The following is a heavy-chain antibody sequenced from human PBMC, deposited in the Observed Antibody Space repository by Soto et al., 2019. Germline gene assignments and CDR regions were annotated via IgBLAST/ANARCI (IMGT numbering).Heavy chain of an antibody. CDR3: ARDKGRGQLGGNYYYAVDV. Sequence: QVQLEQSGAEVLKPGSSVKLSCKTSGDTFDTFAISWVRQAPGQGLEWMGGIIPIFRTPDYEQKFQGRVTITADVSTSTASMELSSLRSEDTAVYYCARDKGRGQLGGNYYYAVDVWGQGTTVTVSS. J-gene: IGHJ6*02. V-gene: IGHV1-69*12. CDR2: IIPIFRTP. CDR1: GDTFDTFA. D-gene: IGHD1-1*01.